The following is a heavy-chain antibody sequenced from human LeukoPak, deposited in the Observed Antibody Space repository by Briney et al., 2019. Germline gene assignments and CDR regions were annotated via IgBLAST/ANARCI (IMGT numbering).Heavy chain of an antibody. CDR1: GFTFSSYG. CDR3: AKGSSSSPFWDY. Sequence: GGSLRLSCAASGFTFSSYGMHWVRQAPGKGLEWVAFIRYDGSDKYYADSVKGRFTISRDNAKNTLYLQMNSLRADDTAVYYCAKGSSSSPFWDYWGQGTLVSVSS. V-gene: IGHV3-30*02. CDR2: IRYDGSDK. J-gene: IGHJ4*02. D-gene: IGHD6-6*01.